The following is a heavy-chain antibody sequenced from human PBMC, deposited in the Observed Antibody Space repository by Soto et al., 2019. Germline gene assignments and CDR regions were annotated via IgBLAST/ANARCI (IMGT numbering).Heavy chain of an antibody. J-gene: IGHJ4*02. CDR1: GFTFSNYG. Sequence: GGSLRLSCAASGFTFSNYGMSWVRQAPGKGLEWVSALPEIGTNTYYADSVKGRFTISRDNSKNALFLQINNLRAGDTAVYYCAKKSGVGATWYFDYWGQGTLVTVSS. CDR2: LPEIGTNT. V-gene: IGHV3-23*01. CDR3: AKKSGVGATWYFDY. D-gene: IGHD1-26*01.